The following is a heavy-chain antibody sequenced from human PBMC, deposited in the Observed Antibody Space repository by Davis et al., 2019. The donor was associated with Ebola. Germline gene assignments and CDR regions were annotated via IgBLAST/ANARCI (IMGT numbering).Heavy chain of an antibody. J-gene: IGHJ4*02. Sequence: ASVKVSCKASGYTFSSYGISWVRQAPGQGLHWMGWISAYNGNTNYAQNLQGRVTMTTDTSTSTAYMELRSLKSDDTAVYYCARDGRFYESSGKIDFWGQGTLVTVSS. V-gene: IGHV1-18*01. CDR2: ISAYNGNT. CDR1: GYTFSSYG. D-gene: IGHD3-22*01. CDR3: ARDGRFYESSGKIDF.